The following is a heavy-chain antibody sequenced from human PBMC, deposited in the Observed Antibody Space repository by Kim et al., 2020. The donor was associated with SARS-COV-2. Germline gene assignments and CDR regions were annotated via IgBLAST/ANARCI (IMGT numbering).Heavy chain of an antibody. D-gene: IGHD6-13*01. CDR3: ARDIGYSSSWPFAELDY. J-gene: IGHJ4*02. CDR2: ISYGGSNK. Sequence: GGSLRLSCAASGFTFSSYAMNWVRQAPGKGLEWVAVISYGGSNKYYADSVKGRFTISRDNSKNTLYLQMNSLGAEDTAVYYCARDIGYSSSWPFAELDYWGPGTPVSVSS. CDR1: GFTFSSYA. V-gene: IGHV3-33*05.